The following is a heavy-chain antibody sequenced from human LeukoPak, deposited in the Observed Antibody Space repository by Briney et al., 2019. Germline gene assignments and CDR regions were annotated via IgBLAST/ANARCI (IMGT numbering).Heavy chain of an antibody. CDR2: IYYTGST. D-gene: IGHD6-19*01. CDR3: ARVLPYSSGWGVDY. V-gene: IGHV4-59*01. CDR1: GGSIRSYY. Sequence: SETLSLTCTVSGGSIRSYYWSWFRQPPGKGLEWIGYIYYTGSTNYNPSLKSRVTISVDTSKNQFSLNLISVTAADTAVYYCARVLPYSSGWGVDYWGQGALVTVSS. J-gene: IGHJ4*02.